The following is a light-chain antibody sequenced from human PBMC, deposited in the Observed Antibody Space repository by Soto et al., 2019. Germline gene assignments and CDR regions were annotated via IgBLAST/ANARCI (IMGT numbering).Light chain of an antibody. CDR1: QDIRND. V-gene: IGKV1-6*01. CDR2: AAS. Sequence: ALQMTQPPSSLSASVGDRVTITCRSGQDIRNDLAWYQQKPGKAPKLLIYAASSLQSGVPSRFSGSGSGTDFTLTISSLQPEDFATYYCLQVYNYPLTFGGGTKVDI. CDR3: LQVYNYPLT. J-gene: IGKJ4*01.